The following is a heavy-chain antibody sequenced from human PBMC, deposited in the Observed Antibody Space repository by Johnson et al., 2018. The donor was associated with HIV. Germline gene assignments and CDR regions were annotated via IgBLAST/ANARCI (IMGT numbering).Heavy chain of an antibody. V-gene: IGHV3-20*04. CDR2: IKWNGGRT. J-gene: IGHJ3*02. Sequence: VQLVESGGGLVQPGRSLRLSCAASGFTFDDYAMRWVHQTPGKGLEWVSGIKWNGGRTGYADSVKGRFTISRDNAKKSLYVQLNSLRAEDTAVYFCARERHYYGSVRPRERQGDAFDIWGQGTMVTVAS. CDR1: GFTFDDYA. CDR3: ARERHYYGSVRPRERQGDAFDI. D-gene: IGHD3-10*01.